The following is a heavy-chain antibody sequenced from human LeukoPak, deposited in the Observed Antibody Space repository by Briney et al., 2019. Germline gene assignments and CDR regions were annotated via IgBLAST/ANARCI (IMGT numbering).Heavy chain of an antibody. D-gene: IGHD3-3*01. Sequence: ASVKVSCKASVYTFTDYYVGWVPRAPGQGLEWMGWINPNSGTTNYGQKFQGRVTITRDTAISAAYMELSELTSHDTAVYYCARGGLGSGLSSWGQGTQVTVSS. J-gene: IGHJ4*02. CDR2: INPNSGTT. CDR1: VYTFTDYY. CDR3: ARGGLGSGLSS. V-gene: IGHV1-2*02.